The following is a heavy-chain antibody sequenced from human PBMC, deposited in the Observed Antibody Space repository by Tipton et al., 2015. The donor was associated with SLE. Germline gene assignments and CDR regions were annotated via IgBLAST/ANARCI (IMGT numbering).Heavy chain of an antibody. CDR2: ISGSGGST. Sequence: SLRLSCAASGFTFSSYAMSWVRQAPGKGLEWVSAISGSGGSTYYADSVKGRFTISRDNSKNTLYLQMNSLRAEDTAVYYCAKEGSGSGRPGDAFDIWGQGTMVTVSS. CDR3: AKEGSGSGRPGDAFDI. J-gene: IGHJ3*02. D-gene: IGHD3-10*01. CDR1: GFTFSSYA. V-gene: IGHV3-23*01.